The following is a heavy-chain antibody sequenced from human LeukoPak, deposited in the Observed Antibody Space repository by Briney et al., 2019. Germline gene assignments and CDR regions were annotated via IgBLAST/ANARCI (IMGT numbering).Heavy chain of an antibody. V-gene: IGHV1-24*01. CDR1: GYTLTELS. J-gene: IGHJ4*02. CDR2: FDPEDGET. Sequence: ASGKVSCKVSGYTLTELSVHWVRQAPGKGREWMGGFDPEDGETIYAQKFQGRVTMTEDTSTDTAYMELSSLRSEDTAVYYCATDSSGYYYGVFDYWGQGTLVTVSS. D-gene: IGHD3-22*01. CDR3: ATDSSGYYYGVFDY.